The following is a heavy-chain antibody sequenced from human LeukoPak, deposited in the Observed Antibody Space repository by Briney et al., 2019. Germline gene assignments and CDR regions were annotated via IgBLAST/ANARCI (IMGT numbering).Heavy chain of an antibody. J-gene: IGHJ5*02. CDR2: IYYSGST. V-gene: IGHV4-30-4*07. D-gene: IGHD3-16*02. CDR3: ARDLSDNWFDP. Sequence: PSETLSLTCTVSGGSISSSSYYWGWIRQPPGRGLEWIGYIYYSGSTYYNPSLKSRVTISVDTSKNQFSLKLSSVTAADTAVYYCARDLSDNWFDPWGQGTLVTVSS. CDR1: GGSISSSSYY.